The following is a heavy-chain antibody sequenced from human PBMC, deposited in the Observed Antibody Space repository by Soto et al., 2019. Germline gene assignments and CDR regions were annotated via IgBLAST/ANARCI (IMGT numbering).Heavy chain of an antibody. Sequence: GWSLRLSCAASGFTFSNAWMSWVRQAPGKGLEWVGRIKSKTDGGTTDYAAPVKGRFTISRDDSKNTLYLQMNSLKTEDTAVYYCTTEYDFWSGYYPPGRDYWGQGTLVTVSS. CDR1: GFTFSNAW. CDR2: IKSKTDGGTT. D-gene: IGHD3-3*01. V-gene: IGHV3-15*01. CDR3: TTEYDFWSGYYPPGRDY. J-gene: IGHJ4*02.